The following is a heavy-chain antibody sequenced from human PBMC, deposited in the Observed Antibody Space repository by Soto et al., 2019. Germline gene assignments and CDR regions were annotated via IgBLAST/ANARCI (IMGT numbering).Heavy chain of an antibody. CDR1: EVTSSSYA. Sequence: HPWGAAEVTSSSYAMRRVIKEPGKGLEWVSAISGSGGSTYYADSVKGRFTISRDNSKNTLYLQMNSLRAEDTAVYYCASPSGYYRRYFDYWGQGTLVTVSS. CDR2: ISGSGGST. J-gene: IGHJ4*02. D-gene: IGHD3-3*01. CDR3: ASPSGYYRRYFDY. V-gene: IGHV3-23*01.